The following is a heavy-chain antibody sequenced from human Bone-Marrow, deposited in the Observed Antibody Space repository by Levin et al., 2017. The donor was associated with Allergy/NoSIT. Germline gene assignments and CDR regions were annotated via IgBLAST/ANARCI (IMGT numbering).Heavy chain of an antibody. CDR1: GFTFSSYS. V-gene: IGHV3-21*01. CDR3: ARDYGDYVFDY. Sequence: PGESLKISCAASGFTFSSYSMNWVRQAPGKGLEWVSSISSSSSYIYYADSVKGRFTISRDNAKNSLYLQMNSLRAEDTAVYYCARDYGDYVFDYWGQGTLVTVSS. CDR2: ISSSSSYI. D-gene: IGHD4-17*01. J-gene: IGHJ4*02.